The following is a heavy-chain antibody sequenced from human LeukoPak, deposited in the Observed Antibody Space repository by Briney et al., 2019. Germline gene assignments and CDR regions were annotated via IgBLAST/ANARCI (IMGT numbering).Heavy chain of an antibody. Sequence: GESLKISCKGSGYSFTSYWIGWVRQMPGKGLEWMGIIYPGDSDTRYSPSFQGQVTISADKSISTAYLQWSSLKASDTAMYYCARPPLWGSSGWSRYDAFDIWGQGTMVTVSS. CDR2: IYPGDSDT. J-gene: IGHJ3*02. CDR3: ARPPLWGSSGWSRYDAFDI. V-gene: IGHV5-51*01. CDR1: GYSFTSYW. D-gene: IGHD6-19*01.